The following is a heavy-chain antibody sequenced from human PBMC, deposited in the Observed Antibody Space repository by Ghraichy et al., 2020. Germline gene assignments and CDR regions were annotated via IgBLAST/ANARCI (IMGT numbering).Heavy chain of an antibody. J-gene: IGHJ3*02. CDR1: GYTFTSYY. CDR2: INPSGGST. V-gene: IGHV1-46*01. CDR3: ARGLTPDIVVVVAASDAFDI. D-gene: IGHD2-15*01. Sequence: ASVKVSCKASGYTFTSYYMHWVRQAPGQGLEWMGIINPSGGSTSYAQKFQGRVTMTRDTSTSTVYMELSSLRSEDTAVYYCARGLTPDIVVVVAASDAFDIWGQGTMVTVSS.